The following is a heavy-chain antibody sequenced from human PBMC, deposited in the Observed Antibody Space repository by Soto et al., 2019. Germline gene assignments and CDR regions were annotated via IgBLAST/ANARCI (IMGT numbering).Heavy chain of an antibody. V-gene: IGHV4-38-2*01. CDR3: ARVGGYGMDV. CDR2: IYHSGST. CDR1: GYSISSGYY. J-gene: IGHJ6*02. D-gene: IGHD3-10*01. Sequence: PSETLSLTCADPGYSISSGYYWGWIRQPPGKGLEWIGSIYHSGSTYYNPSLKSRVTISVDTSKNQFSLKLSSVTAADTAVYYCARVGGYGMDVWGQGTTVTV.